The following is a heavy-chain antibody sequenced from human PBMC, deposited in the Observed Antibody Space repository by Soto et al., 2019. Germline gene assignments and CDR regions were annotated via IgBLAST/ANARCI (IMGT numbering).Heavy chain of an antibody. V-gene: IGHV3-15*07. D-gene: IGHD5-12*01. J-gene: IGHJ6*04. CDR3: TTALATIGGWNYFYGMAF. CDR1: GFTFSNAW. CDR2: IKSKTDGGTT. Sequence: TGGSLRLSCAASGFTFSNAWMNWVRQAPGKGLEWVGRIKSKTDGGTTDYAAPVKGRFTISRDDSKNTLYLQMNSLKTEDTAVYYFTTALATIGGWNYFYGMAFLGKGTTVTVSS.